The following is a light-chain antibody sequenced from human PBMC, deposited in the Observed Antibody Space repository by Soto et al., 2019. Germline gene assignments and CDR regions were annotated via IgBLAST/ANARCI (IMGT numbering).Light chain of an antibody. CDR1: RSDIGAYNF. CDR2: DVN. V-gene: IGLV2-14*03. J-gene: IGLJ1*01. CDR3: GSHTLRANLSP. Sequence: QSALAQPASVSGSPGQSFTISCTGSRSDIGAYNFVSWYQHHPGKAPKLIIYDVNDRPSGVSNRFSGSKSGNTASLTISGLQAEDVFYYYCGSHTLRANLSPFGSGP.